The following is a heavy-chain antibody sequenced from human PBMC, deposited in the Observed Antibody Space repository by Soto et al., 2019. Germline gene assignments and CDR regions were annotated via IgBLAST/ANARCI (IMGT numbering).Heavy chain of an antibody. CDR3: ARDLVGVQQLVLPNWFDP. Sequence: ASVKVSCKASGGTFSSYAISWVRQAPGQGLEWMGGIIPIFGTANYAQKFQGRVTITADESTSTAYMELSSLRSEDTAVYYCARDLVGVQQLVLPNWFDPWGQGTLVTVSS. CDR1: GGTFSSYA. V-gene: IGHV1-69*13. D-gene: IGHD6-13*01. J-gene: IGHJ5*02. CDR2: IIPIFGTA.